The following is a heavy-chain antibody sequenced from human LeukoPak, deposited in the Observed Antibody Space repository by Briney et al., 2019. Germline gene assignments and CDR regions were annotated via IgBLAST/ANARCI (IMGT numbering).Heavy chain of an antibody. CDR1: GFTFSSYD. V-gene: IGHV3-30-3*01. CDR2: ISYDGSNK. Sequence: GRSLRLSCAASGFTFSSYDMHWVRQAPGKGLEWVAVISYDGSNKYHADSVKGRFTISRDNSKNTLYLQMNSLTSEDTAVYYCASGDDTSGYYYFFDYWGQGTLVTVSS. D-gene: IGHD3-22*01. J-gene: IGHJ4*02. CDR3: ASGDDTSGYYYFFDY.